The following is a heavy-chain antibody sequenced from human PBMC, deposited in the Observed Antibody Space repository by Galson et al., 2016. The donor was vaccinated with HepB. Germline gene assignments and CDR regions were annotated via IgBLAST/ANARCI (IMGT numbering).Heavy chain of an antibody. CDR1: GYSFIDYD. CDR3: TRVYSRGMDV. V-gene: IGHV1-8*01. Sequence: SVKVSCKASGYSFIDYDIQWMRQATGRAPEWVGWMSPKSGNGGYAQKFQGRVTMTRNTSTRTAYMEMSALRSEDTAVYYCTRVYSRGMDVWGQGTPVTVSS. J-gene: IGHJ6*02. D-gene: IGHD2-15*01. CDR2: MSPKSGNG.